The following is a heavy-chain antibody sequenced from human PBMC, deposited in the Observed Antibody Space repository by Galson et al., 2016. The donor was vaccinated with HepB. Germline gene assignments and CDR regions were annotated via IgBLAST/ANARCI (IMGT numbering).Heavy chain of an antibody. CDR1: GYTFTGYY. D-gene: IGHD2-2*01. Sequence: SVKVSCKASGYTFTGYYMHWVRQVPGQGLEWLGMVDPNTGNTHYSPNFRGRVTMTRDTSTRTVYVDLSSLTSGDTAVYFCARELPGTCYLDYGCQGTLVTVAS. CDR2: VDPNTGNT. CDR3: ARELPGTCYLDY. V-gene: IGHV1-46*01. J-gene: IGHJ4*02.